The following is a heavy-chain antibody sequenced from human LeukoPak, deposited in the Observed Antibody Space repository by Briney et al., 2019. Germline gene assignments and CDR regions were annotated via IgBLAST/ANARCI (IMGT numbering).Heavy chain of an antibody. Sequence: PGGSLRLSCAASGFTFSSYAMHWVRQAPGKGLEWVAVISYDGSNKYYAESVKGRFTISRDNSKNTLYLQMNSLRAEDTAVYYCARVKGWGSSGGFDYWGQGTLVTVSS. CDR2: ISYDGSNK. D-gene: IGHD3-16*01. J-gene: IGHJ4*02. CDR3: ARVKGWGSSGGFDY. V-gene: IGHV3-30*01. CDR1: GFTFSSYA.